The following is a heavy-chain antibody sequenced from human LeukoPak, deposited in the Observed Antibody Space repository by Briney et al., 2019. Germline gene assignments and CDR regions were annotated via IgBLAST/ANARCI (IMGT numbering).Heavy chain of an antibody. CDR3: AKEVEVGEDAFDI. J-gene: IGHJ3*02. CDR1: GFTFDDYA. CDR2: ISWNSGSI. V-gene: IGHV3-9*01. Sequence: GRSLRLSCAASGFTFDDYAMHWVRQAPGKGLEWVSGISWNSGSIGYADSVKGRFTISRDNSKNTLYLQMNSLRAEDTAVYYCAKEVEVGEDAFDIWGQGTTVTVSS. D-gene: IGHD1-26*01.